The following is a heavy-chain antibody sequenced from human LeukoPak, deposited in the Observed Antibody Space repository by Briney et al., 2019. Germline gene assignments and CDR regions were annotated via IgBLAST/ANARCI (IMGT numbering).Heavy chain of an antibody. V-gene: IGHV3-23*01. CDR3: AKDSRFDI. CDR1: GFSFGPYA. CDR2: FSGRGDQI. J-gene: IGHJ3*02. Sequence: GGSLRLSCVGSGFSFGPYAMGWVRQAPGKGLEWVADFSGRGDQIHYADSVKGRFTISRDNSKNTLYLQMNSLRAEDTAVYYCAKDSRFDIWGQGTMVTVSS.